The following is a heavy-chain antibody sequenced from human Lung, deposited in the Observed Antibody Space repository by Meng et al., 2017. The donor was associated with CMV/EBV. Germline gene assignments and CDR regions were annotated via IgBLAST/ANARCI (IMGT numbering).Heavy chain of an antibody. CDR3: ATDCTFGSCSHTGYYSYYYGMGV. CDR1: GFTFSGYW. Sequence: EXXKISXAASGFTFSGYWMTWVRQAPGKGLEWVANIKQDGSEEYYVDSVKGRFTISRDNAKNTLYLQMNSLRAEDTAVYYCATDCTFGSCSHTGYYSYYYGMGVWXQGNXVNGAS. CDR2: IKQDGSEE. J-gene: IGHJ6*01. V-gene: IGHV3-7*01. D-gene: IGHD2-15*01.